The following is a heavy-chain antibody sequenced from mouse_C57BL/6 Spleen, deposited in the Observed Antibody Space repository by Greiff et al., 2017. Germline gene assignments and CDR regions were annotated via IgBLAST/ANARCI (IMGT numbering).Heavy chain of an antibody. J-gene: IGHJ4*01. CDR3: ARHRGYAMDY. Sequence: EVKLMESGGGLVKPGGSLKLSCAASGFTFSDYGMHWVRQAPEKGLEWVAYISSGSSTIYYADTVKGRFTISRDNAKNTLFLQMTSLRSEDTAMYYCARHRGYAMDYWGQGTSVTVSS. CDR2: ISSGSSTI. V-gene: IGHV5-17*01. CDR1: GFTFSDYG.